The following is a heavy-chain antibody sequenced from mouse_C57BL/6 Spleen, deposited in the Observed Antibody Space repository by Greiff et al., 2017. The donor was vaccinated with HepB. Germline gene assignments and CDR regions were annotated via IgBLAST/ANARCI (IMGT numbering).Heavy chain of an antibody. CDR2: IDPSDSYT. V-gene: IGHV1-69*01. J-gene: IGHJ1*03. CDR1: GYTFTSYW. Sequence: VQLQQPGAELVMPGASVKLSCKASGYTFTSYWMHWVKQRPGQGLEWIGEIDPSDSYTNYNQKFKGKSTLTVDKSSSTAYMQRSSLTSEDSAVYYCARRGGWYFDVWGTGTTVTVSS. CDR3: ARRGGWYFDV.